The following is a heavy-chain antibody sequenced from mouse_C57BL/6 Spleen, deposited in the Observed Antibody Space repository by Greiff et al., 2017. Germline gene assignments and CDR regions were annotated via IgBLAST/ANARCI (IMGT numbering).Heavy chain of an antibody. V-gene: IGHV2-2*01. CDR3: ARNWYYGSSRYFDD. J-gene: IGHJ1*03. CDR2: IWSGGST. D-gene: IGHD1-1*01. Sequence: VQLQQSGPGLVQPSQSLSITCTASGFSLTSYGVHWVRQSPGKGLEWLGVIWSGGSTDYNAAFISRLSISKDNSKSQVFIKMNRQQADDTAIYYCARNWYYGSSRYFDDWGTGTTVTVSS. CDR1: GFSLTSYG.